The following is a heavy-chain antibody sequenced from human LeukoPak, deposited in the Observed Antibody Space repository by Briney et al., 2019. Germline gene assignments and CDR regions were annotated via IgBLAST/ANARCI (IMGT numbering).Heavy chain of an antibody. J-gene: IGHJ4*02. CDR3: ARDRIVGAIPIDY. Sequence: PGGSLRLSCAASGFTFSSYWMSWVRQAPGKGLEWVANIKQDGSEKYYVDSVKGRFTISRDNAKNSLYLQMNSLRAEDTAVYYCARDRIVGAIPIDYWGQGTLVTVSS. D-gene: IGHD1-26*01. V-gene: IGHV3-7*01. CDR1: GFTFSSYW. CDR2: IKQDGSEK.